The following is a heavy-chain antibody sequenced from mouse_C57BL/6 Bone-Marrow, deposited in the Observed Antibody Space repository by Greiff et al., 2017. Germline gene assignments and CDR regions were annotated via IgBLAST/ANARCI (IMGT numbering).Heavy chain of an antibody. CDR2: IDPANGNT. CDR3: ASSYDYDDY. J-gene: IGHJ2*01. D-gene: IGHD2-4*01. CDR1: GFNIKNTY. Sequence: VQLKQSVAELVRPGASVKLSCTASGFNIKNTYMPWVQQRPEQGLEWIGRIDPANGNTKYAPKFQGKATITADTSSNTAYLQLSSLTSEDTAIYYCASSYDYDDYWGQGTTLTVSS. V-gene: IGHV14-3*01.